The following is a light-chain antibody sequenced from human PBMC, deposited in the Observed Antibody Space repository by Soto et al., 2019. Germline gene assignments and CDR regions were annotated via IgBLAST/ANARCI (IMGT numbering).Light chain of an antibody. CDR3: HHYNRSPIFT. V-gene: IGKV3-20*01. Sequence: EIVLTQSPGILSLSPGERATLSCRASQSISSNYLAWYQQRPGQAPRLLIYAAYSRAAGIPDRFSGNGSGTDFTLTISRLEPEDFAVFYCHHYNRSPIFTFGPGTTVEI. CDR1: QSISSNY. CDR2: AAY. J-gene: IGKJ3*01.